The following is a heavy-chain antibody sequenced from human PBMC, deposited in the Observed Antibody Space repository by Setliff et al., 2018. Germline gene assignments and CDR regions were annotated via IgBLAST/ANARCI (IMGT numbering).Heavy chain of an antibody. CDR3: ARGVSSVSWTPRY. V-gene: IGHV4-4*08. CDR2: IYTSGGT. J-gene: IGHJ4*02. CDR1: GDSMNGNH. Sequence: SETLSLTCNVSGDSMNGNHWTWIRQPPGKGLEWIGYIYTSGGTNYNPSLKSRVTISVDMSKNQFSLKLSSVIAADTAVYYCARGVSSVSWTPRYWGRGILVTVSS. D-gene: IGHD6-19*01.